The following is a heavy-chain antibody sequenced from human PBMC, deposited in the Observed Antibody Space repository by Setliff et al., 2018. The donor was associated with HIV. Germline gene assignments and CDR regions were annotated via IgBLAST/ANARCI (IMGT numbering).Heavy chain of an antibody. CDR3: ARHSSSGYLPYYFDY. J-gene: IGHJ4*02. Sequence: PSETLSLTCAVSGYSISTAYYWGWIRQPPGKGLEWIGSIFYTGSTYYDPSLKGRVTVSVDTSINQFSLKLSSVTAADTSVYYCARHSSSGYLPYYFDYWGQGTLVTVSS. V-gene: IGHV4-38-2*01. CDR1: GYSISTAYY. CDR2: IFYTGST. D-gene: IGHD3-3*01.